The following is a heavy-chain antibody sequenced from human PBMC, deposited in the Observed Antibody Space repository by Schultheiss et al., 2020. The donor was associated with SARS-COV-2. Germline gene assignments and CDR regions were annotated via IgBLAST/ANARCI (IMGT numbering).Heavy chain of an antibody. CDR3: ARDRWDSYYYYGMDV. V-gene: IGHV4-38-2*02. Sequence: SETLSLTCAVSGYFISSGYYWGWIRQPPGKGLEWIGSIDHSGSTNYNPSLKSRVTISVDKTKKQVSLRLSSVTAADTAVYYCARDRWDSYYYYGMDVWGQGTTVTVSS. D-gene: IGHD1-26*01. CDR1: GYFISSGYY. J-gene: IGHJ6*02. CDR2: IDHSGST.